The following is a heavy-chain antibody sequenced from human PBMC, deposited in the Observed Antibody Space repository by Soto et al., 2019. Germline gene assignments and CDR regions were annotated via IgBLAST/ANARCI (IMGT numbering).Heavy chain of an antibody. D-gene: IGHD3-3*01. J-gene: IGHJ6*03. Sequence: VSVKVSCKASGYTFTSYDINWVRQATGQGLEWMGWMNPNSGNTGYAQKFQGRVTMTRNTSISTAYMELCSLRSEDTAVYYCARAVGVFGTIFGVVPRSYYYYMDVWGKGTTVTVSS. CDR1: GYTFTSYD. V-gene: IGHV1-8*01. CDR3: ARAVGVFGTIFGVVPRSYYYYMDV. CDR2: MNPNSGNT.